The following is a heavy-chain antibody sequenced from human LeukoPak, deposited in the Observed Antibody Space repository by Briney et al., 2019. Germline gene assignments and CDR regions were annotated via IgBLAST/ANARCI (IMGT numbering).Heavy chain of an antibody. CDR3: ARESPDIVVVVAAIPYYFDY. J-gene: IGHJ4*02. CDR2: INHSGST. D-gene: IGHD2-15*01. V-gene: IGHV4-34*01. Sequence: SETLSLTCAVYGGSFSGYYWSWIRQPPGKGLEWIGEINHSGSTNYNPSLKSRVTISVDTSKNQFSLKLSSVTAADTAVYYCARESPDIVVVVAAIPYYFDYWGQGTLVTVSS. CDR1: GGSFSGYY.